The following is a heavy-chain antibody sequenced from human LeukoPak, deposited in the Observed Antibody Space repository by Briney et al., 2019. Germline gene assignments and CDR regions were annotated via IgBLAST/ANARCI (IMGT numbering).Heavy chain of an antibody. CDR1: GFTLSSYG. V-gene: IGHV3-33*01. J-gene: IGHJ4*02. Sequence: GRSLRLSCAASGFTLSSYGMHWVRQAPGKRLEWVAVIWYDGSNKYYADSVKGRFTISRDNSKNTLYLQMNSLRAEDTAVYYCARGNTAMVTWGQGTLVTVSS. CDR2: IWYDGSNK. CDR3: ARGNTAMVT. D-gene: IGHD5-18*01.